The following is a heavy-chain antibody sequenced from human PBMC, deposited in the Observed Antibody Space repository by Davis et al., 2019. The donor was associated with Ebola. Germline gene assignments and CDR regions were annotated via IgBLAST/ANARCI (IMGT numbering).Heavy chain of an antibody. J-gene: IGHJ3*02. Sequence: GGSLRLSCAASGFTFSSYGMHWVRQAPGKGLEWVAFIRYDGSNKYYADSVKGRFTISRNNSKNTLYLQMNSLRAEDTAVYYCARITIFGVVIVENDAFDIWGQGTMVTVSS. V-gene: IGHV3-30*02. D-gene: IGHD3-3*01. CDR2: IRYDGSNK. CDR3: ARITIFGVVIVENDAFDI. CDR1: GFTFSSYG.